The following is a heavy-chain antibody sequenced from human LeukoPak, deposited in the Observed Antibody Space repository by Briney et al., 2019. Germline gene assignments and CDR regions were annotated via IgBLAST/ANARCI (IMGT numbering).Heavy chain of an antibody. CDR1: GFTFSSYG. Sequence: GGSLRLSCAASGFTFSSYGMHWVRQAPGKGLEWVAVISYDGSNKYYADSVKGRFTISRDNSKNTLYLQMNSLRAEDTAVYYCAKDGIARYYGSGSYGYFDYWGQGTLVTVSS. CDR2: ISYDGSNK. D-gene: IGHD3-10*01. CDR3: AKDGIARYYGSGSYGYFDY. J-gene: IGHJ4*02. V-gene: IGHV3-30*18.